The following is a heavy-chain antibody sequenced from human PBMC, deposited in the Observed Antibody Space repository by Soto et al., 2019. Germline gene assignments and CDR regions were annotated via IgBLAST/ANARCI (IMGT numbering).Heavy chain of an antibody. CDR2: IYTSGST. CDR3: AREGTDYDFWSGYYTGERSMDV. Sequence: NPSETLSLTCTVSGGSISSYYWSWIRQPAGKGLEWIGRIYTSGSTNYNPSLKSRVTMSVDTSKNQFSLKLSSVTAADTAVYYCAREGTDYDFWSGYYTGERSMDVWGQGTTVTVSS. V-gene: IGHV4-4*07. D-gene: IGHD3-3*01. CDR1: GGSISSYY. J-gene: IGHJ6*02.